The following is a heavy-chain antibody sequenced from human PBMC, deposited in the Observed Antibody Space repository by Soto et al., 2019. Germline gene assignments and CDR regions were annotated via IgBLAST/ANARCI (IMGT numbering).Heavy chain of an antibody. CDR1: GGSFSGYY. D-gene: IGHD2-2*01. CDR2: INHSGST. CDR3: ARGRAVPAEVGNDY. J-gene: IGHJ4*02. Sequence: SETLSLTCAVYGGSFSGYYWSWIRQPPGKGLEWIGEINHSGSTNYNPSLKSRVTISVDTSKNQFSLKLSSVTAADTAVYYCARGRAVPAEVGNDYWGQGTLVTVSS. V-gene: IGHV4-34*01.